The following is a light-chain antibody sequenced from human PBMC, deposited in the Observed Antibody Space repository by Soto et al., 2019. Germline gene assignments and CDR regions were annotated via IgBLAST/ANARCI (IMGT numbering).Light chain of an antibody. J-gene: IGKJ3*01. Sequence: DIQMTQTPSSLSASVGDRVTITCQASQDINSCLNWYHQKPGKAPKLLIYDASNLETGVPSRFSGSGSGTHFTFTISSLQHEDTETYYCQQYENLHLTLGPGTKVDIK. CDR1: QDINSC. CDR2: DAS. CDR3: QQYENLHLT. V-gene: IGKV1-33*01.